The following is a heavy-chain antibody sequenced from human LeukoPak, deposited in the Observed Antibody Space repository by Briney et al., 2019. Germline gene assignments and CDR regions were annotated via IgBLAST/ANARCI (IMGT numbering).Heavy chain of an antibody. CDR3: AADRADFDSSGYALDY. J-gene: IGHJ4*02. D-gene: IGHD3-22*01. CDR2: FDPEDGET. Sequence: ASVKVSCKVSGYSLTELSMQWVRRAPGKGLEWMGGFDPEDGETIYAEKFQGRVTMTEDTSTDTAYMELSSLRSEDTAVYYCAADRADFDSSGYALDYWGQGTLVTVSS. CDR1: GYSLTELS. V-gene: IGHV1-24*01.